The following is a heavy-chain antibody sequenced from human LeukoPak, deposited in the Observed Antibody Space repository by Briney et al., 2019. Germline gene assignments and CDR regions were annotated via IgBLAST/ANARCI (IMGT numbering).Heavy chain of an antibody. CDR3: ARDGYSSSWYPRDAFDI. J-gene: IGHJ3*02. D-gene: IGHD6-13*01. V-gene: IGHV1-18*01. CDR2: ISAYNGNT. CDR1: GYTFTSYG. Sequence: ASVKVSCKASGYTFTSYGISWVRQAPGQGLEWMGWISAYNGNTNYAQKFQGRVTMTRDTSISTAYMELSRLRSDDTAVYYCARDGYSSSWYPRDAFDIWGQGTMVTVSS.